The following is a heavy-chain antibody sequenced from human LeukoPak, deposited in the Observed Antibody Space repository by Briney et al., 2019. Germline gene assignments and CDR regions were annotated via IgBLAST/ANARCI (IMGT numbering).Heavy chain of an antibody. CDR2: IRYDGSKK. CDR1: GFTFRSYG. D-gene: IGHD4-17*01. CDR3: ARVLYGDALFDY. Sequence: QPGGSLRLSCAASGFTFRSYGMHWVRQAPGRGLEWVTFIRYDGSKKDYADSVKGRFTISRDNSKNTLYLQMNSLRAEDTAVYYCARVLYGDALFDYWGQGTLVTVSS. V-gene: IGHV3-30*02. J-gene: IGHJ4*02.